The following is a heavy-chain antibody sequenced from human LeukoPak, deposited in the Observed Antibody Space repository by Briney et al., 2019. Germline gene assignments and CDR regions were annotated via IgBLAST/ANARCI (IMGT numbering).Heavy chain of an antibody. CDR1: GYTFTSYG. CDR2: ISAYNGNT. Sequence: ASVKVSCKASGYTFTSYGISWVRQAPGQGLEWMGWISAYNGNTNYAQKLQGRVTMTTDTSTSTAYMELRSLRSDDTAVYYCARFSTYCYDSSGGYFDYWGQGTLVTVSS. J-gene: IGHJ4*02. CDR3: ARFSTYCYDSSGGYFDY. D-gene: IGHD3-22*01. V-gene: IGHV1-18*01.